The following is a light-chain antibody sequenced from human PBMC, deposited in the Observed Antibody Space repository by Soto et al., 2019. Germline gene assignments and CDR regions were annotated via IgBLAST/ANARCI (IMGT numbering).Light chain of an antibody. CDR3: QQYGSSPRYT. Sequence: EIVLTQSPGTLSLSPGERATLSCRASQSVSSSYLAWYQQKPGQAPRLLIFGASSRATGIPVRFSGSGSGTDFTLTISRLEPEDFAVYYCQQYGSSPRYTFGQGTKLEIK. CDR1: QSVSSSY. V-gene: IGKV3-20*01. CDR2: GAS. J-gene: IGKJ2*01.